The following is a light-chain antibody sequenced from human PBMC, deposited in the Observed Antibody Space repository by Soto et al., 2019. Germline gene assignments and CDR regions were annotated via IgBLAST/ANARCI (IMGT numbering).Light chain of an antibody. J-gene: IGKJ4*01. Sequence: EFVLTQSPGTLSLSPGERATLSCSASQSVSSSYLAWYQQKPGQAPRILIYGASTRATGIPDRFSGSGSGTDLTLTISRREAEDFALYACQQYGSSAQLTFGGGTKVEIK. CDR1: QSVSSSY. CDR2: GAS. V-gene: IGKV3-20*01. CDR3: QQYGSSAQLT.